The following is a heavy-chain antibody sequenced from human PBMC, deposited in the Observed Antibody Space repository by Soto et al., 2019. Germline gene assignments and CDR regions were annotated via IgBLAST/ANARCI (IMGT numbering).Heavy chain of an antibody. CDR3: ARAPRKGWLYDY. D-gene: IGHD3-9*01. Sequence: SETLSLTCAVSGGSISSSNWWSWVRQPPGKGLEWIGEIYHSGSTNYSPSLKSRVTISVDKSKNQFSLKLSSVTAADTAVYYCARAPRKGWLYDYWGQGTLVTVSS. J-gene: IGHJ4*02. CDR2: IYHSGST. CDR1: GGSISSSNW. V-gene: IGHV4-4*02.